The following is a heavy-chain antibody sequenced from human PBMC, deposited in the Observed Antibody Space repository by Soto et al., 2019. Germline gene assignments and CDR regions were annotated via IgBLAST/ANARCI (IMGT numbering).Heavy chain of an antibody. CDR3: ATPIVAFY. D-gene: IGHD5-12*01. Sequence: VASVKVSCKASGYTFTSYAIHWVRQAPGQRLEWMGWTNAGNGNTKYSQKFQGRVIITRDTSAGTAYMELRSLRSEDTAVYYCATPIVAFYWGQGTLVTVSS. CDR1: GYTFTSYA. CDR2: TNAGNGNT. J-gene: IGHJ4*02. V-gene: IGHV1-3*01.